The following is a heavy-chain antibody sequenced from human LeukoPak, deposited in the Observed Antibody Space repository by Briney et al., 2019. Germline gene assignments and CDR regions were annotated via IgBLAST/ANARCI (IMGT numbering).Heavy chain of an antibody. J-gene: IGHJ6*03. CDR3: ARETSQKGAHYMDV. V-gene: IGHV4-59*01. CDR2: VYYSGST. CDR1: GGSISSYY. D-gene: IGHD3-16*01. Sequence: SETLSLTCTVSGGSISSYYWSWIRQPPGKGLEWIGYVYYSGSTNYNPSLKSRVTISVDTSKNQFSLKLTSVTAADTAVYYCARETSQKGAHYMDVWGKGTTVTISS.